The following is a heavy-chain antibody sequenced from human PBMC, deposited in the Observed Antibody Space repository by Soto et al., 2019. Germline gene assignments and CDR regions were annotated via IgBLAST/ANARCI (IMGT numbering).Heavy chain of an antibody. V-gene: IGHV3-48*02. CDR1: GFTFSSYS. J-gene: IGHJ4*02. CDR2: ISTTSSSI. CDR3: ARKGVAFDY. D-gene: IGHD3-3*01. Sequence: LRLSCAASGFTFSSYSMNWVRQAPGKGLEWISYISTTSSSIYYADSVKGRFTISRDNAKNSLFLQMNSLRDEDTAVYYCARKGVAFDYWGEGALVTVS.